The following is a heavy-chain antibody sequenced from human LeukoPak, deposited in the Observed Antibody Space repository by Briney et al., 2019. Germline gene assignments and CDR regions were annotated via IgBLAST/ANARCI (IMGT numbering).Heavy chain of an antibody. CDR3: TRDQTPYY. CDR1: GFTFSSFG. J-gene: IGHJ4*02. V-gene: IGHV3-49*04. Sequence: GGSLRLSCAASGFTFSSFGMHWVRQAPGEGLEWVGFIRSKIYGGTPEYAASVKGRFTISRDDSKGIAYLQMNSLKTEDTAVYYCTRDQTPYYWGQGTLVTVSS. CDR2: IRSKIYGGTP.